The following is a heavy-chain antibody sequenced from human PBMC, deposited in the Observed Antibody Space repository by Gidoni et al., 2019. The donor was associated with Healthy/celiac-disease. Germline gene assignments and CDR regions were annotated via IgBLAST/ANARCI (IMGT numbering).Heavy chain of an antibody. V-gene: IGHV3-23*01. CDR3: AKDIVATISEFDY. J-gene: IGHJ4*02. Sequence: EVQLLESGGGLVQPGGSLRLSCAASGFTFSSYAMSWVRQAPVKGLEWVSAISGSGGSTYYADSVKGRFTISRDNSKNTLYLQMNSLRAEDTAVYYCAKDIVATISEFDYWGQGTLVTVSS. CDR1: GFTFSSYA. D-gene: IGHD5-12*01. CDR2: ISGSGGST.